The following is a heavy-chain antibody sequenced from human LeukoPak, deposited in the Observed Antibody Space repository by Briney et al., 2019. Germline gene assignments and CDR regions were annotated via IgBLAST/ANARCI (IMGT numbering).Heavy chain of an antibody. V-gene: IGHV1-18*01. D-gene: IGHD2-21*02. J-gene: IGHJ2*01. Sequence: ASVKVSCKASGYTFTSYGISWVRQAPGQGLEWMGWISAYNGNTNYAQKLQGRVTMTTDTSTSTAYMELRSLRSDDTAVYYCARLSPTTVPTALDSFYWIFDLWGRGTLVTVSS. CDR2: ISAYNGNT. CDR1: GYTFTSYG. CDR3: ARLSPTTVPTALDSFYWIFDL.